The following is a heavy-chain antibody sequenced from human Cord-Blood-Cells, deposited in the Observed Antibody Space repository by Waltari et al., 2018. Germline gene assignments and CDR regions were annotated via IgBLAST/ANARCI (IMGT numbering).Heavy chain of an antibody. J-gene: IGHJ6*02. CDR1: GGSFSGYY. V-gene: IGHV4-34*01. Sequence: QVQLQQWGAGLLKPSETLSLTCAVYGGSFSGYYWSWIHQPPGKGLEWIGEINHSGSTNYNPSLKSRVTISVDTSKNQFSLKLSSVTAADTAVYYCARDRTKGYSSSWYYYYGMDVWGQGTTVTVSS. D-gene: IGHD6-13*01. CDR2: INHSGST. CDR3: ARDRTKGYSSSWYYYYGMDV.